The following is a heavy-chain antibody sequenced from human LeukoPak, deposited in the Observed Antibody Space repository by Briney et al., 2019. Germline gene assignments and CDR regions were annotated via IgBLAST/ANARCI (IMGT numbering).Heavy chain of an antibody. J-gene: IGHJ3*02. CDR3: ARTQRIRTVDAFDI. V-gene: IGHV4-39*01. Sequence: PSETLSLTCTVSGGSISSSSYYWGWIRQPPGKGLEWIGSMYYSGSTYYNPSLKSRVTISVDTSKNQFSLKLSSVTAADTAVYYCARTQRIRTVDAFDIWGQGTMVTVSS. CDR1: GGSISSSSYY. D-gene: IGHD3-3*02. CDR2: MYYSGST.